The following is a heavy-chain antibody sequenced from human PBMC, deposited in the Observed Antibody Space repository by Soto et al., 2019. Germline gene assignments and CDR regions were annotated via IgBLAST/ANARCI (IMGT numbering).Heavy chain of an antibody. CDR1: GFTFSSYW. CDR3: ARLSMIRGLIADY. Sequence: PGGSLRLSCAASGFTFSSYWMHWVRQAPGEGLVWVSRSDSDGSSTDYADAVKGRFTISRDNARNTLYLQMNSLRAEDTAVYYCARLSMIRGLIADYWGQGTLVTVSS. D-gene: IGHD3-10*01. J-gene: IGHJ4*02. CDR2: SDSDGSST. V-gene: IGHV3-74*01.